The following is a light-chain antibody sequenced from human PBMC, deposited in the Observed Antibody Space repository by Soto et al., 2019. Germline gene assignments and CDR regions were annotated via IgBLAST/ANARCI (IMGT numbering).Light chain of an antibody. CDR2: DAS. CDR3: QQRADWPIT. CDR1: QYITIY. J-gene: IGKJ5*01. V-gene: IGKV3-11*01. Sequence: EIVLTQSPATLCLSPGERATLSCRASQYITIYLAWYQQKPGQAPRLLIYDASNRATGIPARFSGSGSGTDFTLTISSLEPDDFAVYYCQQRADWPITFGQGTRLEIK.